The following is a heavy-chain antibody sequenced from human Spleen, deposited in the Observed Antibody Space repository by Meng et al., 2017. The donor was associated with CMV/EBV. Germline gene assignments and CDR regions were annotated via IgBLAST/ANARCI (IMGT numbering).Heavy chain of an antibody. CDR2: INHSGST. CDR3: ARWEVGATKVNY. V-gene: IGHV4-34*01. Sequence: QGQSRQWGAGLLKPSETLSLTCAVYGGSFSGYYWNWIRQPPGKGLEWIGEINHSGSTNYNPSLKSRLTISVDTSKNQFSLKLSSVTAADTAVYYCARWEVGATKVNYWGQGTLVTVSS. D-gene: IGHD1-26*01. J-gene: IGHJ4*02. CDR1: GGSFSGYY.